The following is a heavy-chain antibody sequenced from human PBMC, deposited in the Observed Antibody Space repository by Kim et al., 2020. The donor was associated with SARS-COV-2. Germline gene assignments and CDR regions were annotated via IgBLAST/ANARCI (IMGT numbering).Heavy chain of an antibody. CDR1: GFTFSSYA. J-gene: IGHJ4*03. D-gene: IGHD2-15*01. V-gene: IGHV3-23*01. Sequence: GGSLRLSCAASGFTFSSYAMSWVRQAPGKGLEWVSVISNSGENTFYADPVKGRFTISRDNSRNTVFLQMDSLRVEDTAIYYCTKTRGYCSGGSCYSDYWG. CDR2: ISNSGENT. CDR3: TKTRGYCSGGSCYSDY.